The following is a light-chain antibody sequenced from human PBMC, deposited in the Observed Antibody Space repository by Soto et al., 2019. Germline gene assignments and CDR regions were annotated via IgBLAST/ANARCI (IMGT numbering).Light chain of an antibody. J-gene: IGKJ2*01. CDR3: QQTYSLPDT. V-gene: IGKV1-39*01. CDR1: QIINNY. CDR2: PAS. Sequence: DIQMTQSPSSLSASVGDRVTITCRASQIINNYVNWYQQKPGEAPKLLIYPASSLQSGVPSRFSGSGSGTTFTLTISSLQPEDVAAYYCQQTYSLPDTFGQGTKLEI.